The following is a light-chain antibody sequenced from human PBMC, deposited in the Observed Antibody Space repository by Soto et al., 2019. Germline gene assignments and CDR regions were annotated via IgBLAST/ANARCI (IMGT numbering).Light chain of an antibody. J-gene: IGLJ3*02. V-gene: IGLV2-11*01. CDR1: SNDVGGYNY. CDR2: DVS. CDR3: CSYAGTYWV. Sequence: QSALTQPRSVSGSPGQSVTISCTGTSNDVGGYNYVSWFQQHPGKVPKLMVYDVSYRPSGVPDRFSGSKSGNTASLTISGLQADDEGDYYCCSYAGTYWVFGGGTQVPVL.